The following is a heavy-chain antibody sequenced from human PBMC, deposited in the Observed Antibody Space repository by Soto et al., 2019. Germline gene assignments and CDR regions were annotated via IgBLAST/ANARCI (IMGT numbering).Heavy chain of an antibody. CDR1: GFTFSSYS. V-gene: IGHV3-48*01. D-gene: IGHD3-3*01. CDR2: ISSSSSTI. Sequence: EVQLVESGGGLVQPGGSLRLSCAASGFTFSSYSMNWVRQAPGKGLEWVSYISSSSSTIYYADSVKGRFTISRDNAKNSLYLQMNSLRAEDTAVYYCARGPDQRYYDFWSGFENWGQGTLVTVSS. J-gene: IGHJ4*02. CDR3: ARGPDQRYYDFWSGFEN.